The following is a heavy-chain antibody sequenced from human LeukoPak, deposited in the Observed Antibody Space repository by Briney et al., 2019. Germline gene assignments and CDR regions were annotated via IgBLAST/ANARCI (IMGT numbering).Heavy chain of an antibody. V-gene: IGHV4-30-2*01. Sequence: SETLSLTCAVSVASISSGGYSWSWIRQPPGKGVEWIGYSYHSGSTYYNPSLKSRFTISVDRSKNQFSLKLSSVTAADTAVYYCARGKTEYDFWSGYPTYYGMDVWGQETTVTVSS. J-gene: IGHJ6*02. D-gene: IGHD3-3*01. CDR3: ARGKTEYDFWSGYPTYYGMDV. CDR2: SYHSGST. CDR1: VASISSGGYS.